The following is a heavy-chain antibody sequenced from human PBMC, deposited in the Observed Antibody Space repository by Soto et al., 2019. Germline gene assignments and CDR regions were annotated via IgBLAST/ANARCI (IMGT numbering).Heavy chain of an antibody. CDR3: ARVGHITVIGGGDY. CDR2: IYHTGTT. J-gene: IGHJ4*02. Sequence: QVQLQESGPGLVEPSGTLSLTCTVSGGSISTSNWWNWVRQAPGKGLEWIGRIYHTGTTNYNPSLKSRVTISVDKSKGQFSLKLTSVTAADTAVYYCARVGHITVIGGGDYWGQGTLVTVSS. CDR1: GGSISTSNW. V-gene: IGHV4-4*02. D-gene: IGHD3-16*01.